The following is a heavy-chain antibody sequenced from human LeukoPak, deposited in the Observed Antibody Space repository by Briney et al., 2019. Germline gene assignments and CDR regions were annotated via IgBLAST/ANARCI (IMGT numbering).Heavy chain of an antibody. CDR1: GGSPCRGAYY. D-gene: IGHD3-22*01. V-gene: IGHV4-30-4*01. Sequence: SQTLSLTRTLSGGSPCRGAYYWSWIRHPPGRGLEWRGYIFDSGRTYYNPSLKSRLTISVDTSKNQFSLKLSSVTAADTAVYYCACEGYYYDSSGYNYGYFDLWGRGTLVTVSS. J-gene: IGHJ2*01. CDR3: ACEGYYYDSSGYNYGYFDL. CDR2: IFDSGRT.